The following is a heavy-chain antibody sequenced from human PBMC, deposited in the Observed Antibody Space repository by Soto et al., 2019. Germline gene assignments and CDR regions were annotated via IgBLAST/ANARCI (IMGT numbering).Heavy chain of an antibody. CDR1: GFTFSDYY. D-gene: IGHD1-26*01. V-gene: IGHV3-11*06. CDR3: ARVYSGTEFYYYGMDV. CDR2: ISSSSSYT. Sequence: GGSLRLSCAASGFTFSDYYMSWIRQAPGKGLEWVSYISSSSSYTNYADSVKGRFTISRDNAKNSLYLQMNSLRAEDTAVYYCARVYSGTEFYYYGMDVCGQGTTVTVSS. J-gene: IGHJ6*01.